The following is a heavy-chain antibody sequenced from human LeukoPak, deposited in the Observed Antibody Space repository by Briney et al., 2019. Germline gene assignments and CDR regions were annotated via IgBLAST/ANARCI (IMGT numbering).Heavy chain of an antibody. CDR3: ARDFNWDGYYYYGMDV. Sequence: SGGSLRLSCAASGFTFSSYAMHWVRQAPGKGLEWVAVISYDGSNKYYADSVKGRFTISRDNSKNTLCLQMNSLRAEDTAVYYCARDFNWDGYYYYGMDVWGQGTTVTVSS. CDR1: GFTFSSYA. D-gene: IGHD7-27*01. V-gene: IGHV3-30-3*01. CDR2: ISYDGSNK. J-gene: IGHJ6*02.